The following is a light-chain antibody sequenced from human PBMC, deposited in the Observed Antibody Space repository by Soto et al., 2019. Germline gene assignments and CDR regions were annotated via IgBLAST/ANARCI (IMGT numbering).Light chain of an antibody. CDR2: EVS. V-gene: IGLV2-23*02. J-gene: IGLJ2*01. CDR3: CSYAGSSTMV. Sequence: QSVLTQPASVSGSPGQSITISCTGTSSDVGSYNLVSWYQQHPGKAPKLMIYEVSKRPSGVSNRFSGSKSGNTSSRTISGLQAEDEADYYCCSYAGSSTMVFGGETERTVL. CDR1: SSDVGSYNL.